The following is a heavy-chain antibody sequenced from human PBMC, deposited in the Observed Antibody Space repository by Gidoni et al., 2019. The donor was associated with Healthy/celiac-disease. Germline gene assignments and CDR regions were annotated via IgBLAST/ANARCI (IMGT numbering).Heavy chain of an antibody. Sequence: QLQLQESGSGLVKPSQTLSLTCAVSGGSISSGVYSWSWIRQPPGKGLEWIGYIYHSGSTYYNPSLKSRVTISVDRSKNQFSLKLSSVTAADTAVYYCARGVGCDSTSCYSGYYYGMDVWGQGTTVTVSS. J-gene: IGHJ6*02. D-gene: IGHD2-2*02. CDR2: IYHSGST. CDR3: ARGVGCDSTSCYSGYYYGMDV. CDR1: GGSISSGVYS. V-gene: IGHV4-30-2*01.